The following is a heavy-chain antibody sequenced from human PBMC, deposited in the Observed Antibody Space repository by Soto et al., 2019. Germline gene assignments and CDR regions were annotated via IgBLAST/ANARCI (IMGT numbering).Heavy chain of an antibody. CDR1: GGSFSGYY. CDR3: ASCSGWSPTFAS. CDR2: INHSGST. D-gene: IGHD6-19*01. V-gene: IGHV4-34*01. J-gene: IGHJ4*02. Sequence: QVQLQQWGAGLLKPSENLSLTCAVYGGSFSGYYWSWIRQPPGKGLEWIGEINHSGSTNYNPSLNSRVTISVDTSKNQFSLKLSSVTAADTAVYYCASCSGWSPTFASWGQGTLVTVSS.